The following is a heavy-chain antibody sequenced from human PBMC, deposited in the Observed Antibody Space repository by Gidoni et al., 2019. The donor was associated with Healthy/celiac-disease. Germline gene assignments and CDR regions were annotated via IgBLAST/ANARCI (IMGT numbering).Heavy chain of an antibody. CDR1: GFTFSNAW. CDR3: TTVLWETYYDFWSGYSPFDY. D-gene: IGHD3-3*01. J-gene: IGHJ4*02. V-gene: IGHV3-15*07. CDR2: IKSKTDGGTT. Sequence: EVQLVESGGGLVKPGGSLRLSCAASGFTFSNAWMNWVRQAPGKGLEWVGRIKSKTDGGTTDYAAPVKGRFTISRDDSKNTLYLQMNSLKTEDTAVYYCTTVLWETYYDFWSGYSPFDYWGQGTLVTVSS.